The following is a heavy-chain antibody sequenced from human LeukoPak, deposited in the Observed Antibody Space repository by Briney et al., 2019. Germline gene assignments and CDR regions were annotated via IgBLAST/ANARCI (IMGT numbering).Heavy chain of an antibody. CDR3: ARGPYGASISKWFDP. J-gene: IGHJ5*02. D-gene: IGHD4-17*01. Sequence: GGSLRLSCAASGFTFDDYGMNWVRQAPGKGLEWVSAISGSGGSTYYADSVKGRFTISRDNSKNTLYLQMNSLRAEDTAVYYCARGPYGASISKWFDPWGQGILVIVAS. V-gene: IGHV3-23*01. CDR1: GFTFDDYG. CDR2: ISGSGGST.